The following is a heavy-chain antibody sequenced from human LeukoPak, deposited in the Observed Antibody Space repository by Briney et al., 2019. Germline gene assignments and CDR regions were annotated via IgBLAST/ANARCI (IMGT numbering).Heavy chain of an antibody. J-gene: IGHJ4*02. CDR1: GFSVTNNY. CDR3: ARGDYFDWLLFDY. Sequence: GGSMRLSCAVSGFSVTNNYMSWVRQAPGTGLGWVSSIISSSSTIYYADSVKGRFTISRDNAKNSLYLQMNRLRDEDTAVYYCARGDYFDWLLFDYWGQGTLVTVSS. CDR2: IISSSSTI. D-gene: IGHD3-9*01. V-gene: IGHV3-48*02.